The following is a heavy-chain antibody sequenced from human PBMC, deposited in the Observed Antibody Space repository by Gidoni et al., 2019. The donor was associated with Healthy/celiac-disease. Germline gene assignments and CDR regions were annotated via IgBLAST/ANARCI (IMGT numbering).Heavy chain of an antibody. V-gene: IGHV3-23*01. CDR1: GFTFTSHA. CDR2: ISGSGGST. J-gene: IGHJ4*02. Sequence: EVQLLESGGRLVQPGGSLRLSCAASGFTFTSHAMIWVRQAPGKGLEWVSAISGSGGSTYYADSVKGRFTISRDNSKNTLYLQMNSLRAEDTAVYYCAKRFGELNYWGQGTLVTVSS. CDR3: AKRFGELNY. D-gene: IGHD3-10*01.